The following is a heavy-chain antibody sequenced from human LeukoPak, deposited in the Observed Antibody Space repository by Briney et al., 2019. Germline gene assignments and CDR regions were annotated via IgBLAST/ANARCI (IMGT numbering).Heavy chain of an antibody. D-gene: IGHD6-19*01. CDR3: AKDFYIAVAGTTRMDV. V-gene: IGHV3-23*01. CDR1: GFTFSSYA. CDR2: ISGSGGST. Sequence: GGSLRLSCAASGFTFSSYAMSWVSQAPGKGLEWVSAISGSGGSTYYADSVKGRFTISRDNSKNTLYLQMNSLRAEDTAVYYCAKDFYIAVAGTTRMDVWGKGTTVTVSS. J-gene: IGHJ6*03.